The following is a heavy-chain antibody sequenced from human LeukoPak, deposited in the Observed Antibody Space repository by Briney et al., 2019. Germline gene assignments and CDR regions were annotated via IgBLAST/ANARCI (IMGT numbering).Heavy chain of an antibody. D-gene: IGHD3-10*01. Sequence: ASVKVSCKASGYTFTSYAMHWVRQAPGQRLEWMGWINAGNGNTKYSQKFQGRVTMTRNTSITTAYMELRSLRSDDTAVYYCARGHSSAFDPWGQGTLVTVSS. J-gene: IGHJ5*02. CDR1: GYTFTSYA. V-gene: IGHV1-3*01. CDR3: ARGHSSAFDP. CDR2: INAGNGNT.